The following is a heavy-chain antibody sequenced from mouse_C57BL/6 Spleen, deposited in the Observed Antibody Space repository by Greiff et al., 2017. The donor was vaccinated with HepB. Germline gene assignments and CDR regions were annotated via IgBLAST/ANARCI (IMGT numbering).Heavy chain of an antibody. CDR3: ARHEDPLYYGISYWYFDV. D-gene: IGHD1-1*01. CDR1: GYTFTEYT. Sequence: QVQLQQSGAELVKPGASVKLSCKASGYTFTEYTIHWVKQRSGQGLEWIGWFYPGSGSIKYNEKFKDKATLTADKSSSTVYMELSRLTSEDSAVYFCARHEDPLYYGISYWYFDVWGTGTTVTVS. CDR2: FYPGSGSI. J-gene: IGHJ1*03. V-gene: IGHV1-62-2*01.